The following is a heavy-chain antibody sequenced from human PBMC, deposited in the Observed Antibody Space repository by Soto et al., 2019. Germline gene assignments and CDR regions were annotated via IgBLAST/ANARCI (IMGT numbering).Heavy chain of an antibody. CDR3: VRDGTKTLRAWFDP. Sequence: PSETLSLTCTVSGASISGFYWSWIRKSAGKGLEWIGRIYATGTTDYNPSLKSRVMMSVDTSKKQLSLKLTSVTAEDTAVYYCVRDGTKTLRAWFDPWGQGVSVTVSS. D-gene: IGHD1-1*01. J-gene: IGHJ5*02. CDR2: IYATGTT. V-gene: IGHV4-4*07. CDR1: GASISGFY.